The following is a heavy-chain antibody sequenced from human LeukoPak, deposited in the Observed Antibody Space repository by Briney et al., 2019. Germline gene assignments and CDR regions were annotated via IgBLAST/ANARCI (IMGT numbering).Heavy chain of an antibody. V-gene: IGHV3-21*04. D-gene: IGHD3-10*01. Sequence: PGGSLRLSCAASGFTFSSYSMNWVRQAPGKGLEWVSFISSSSSYIYYADSVKGRFTISRDNSKHSLYLQMNSLRTEDTALYYCTKNGGYSDAFDIWGQGTMVTVSS. CDR3: TKNGGYSDAFDI. CDR1: GFTFSSYS. CDR2: ISSSSSYI. J-gene: IGHJ3*02.